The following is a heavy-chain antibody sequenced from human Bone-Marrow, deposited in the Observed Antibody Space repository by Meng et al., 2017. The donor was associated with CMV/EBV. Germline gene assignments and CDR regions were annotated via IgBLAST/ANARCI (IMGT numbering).Heavy chain of an antibody. D-gene: IGHD3-3*01. CDR1: GFTFSSYA. J-gene: IGHJ4*02. V-gene: IGHV3-23*01. CDR3: AKDLASSSITIFGVAFDY. CDR2: ISGSGGST. Sequence: GGSLRLSCAASGFTFSSYAMSWVRQAPGKGLEWVSAISGSGGSTYYADSVKGRFTISRDNSKNTLYLQMNSLRAEDTAVYYCAKDLASSSITIFGVAFDYWGQGNLVTVSS.